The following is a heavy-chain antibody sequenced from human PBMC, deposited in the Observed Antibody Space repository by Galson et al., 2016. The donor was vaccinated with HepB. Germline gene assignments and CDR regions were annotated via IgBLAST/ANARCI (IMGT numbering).Heavy chain of an antibody. V-gene: IGHV3-23*01. CDR1: GFAFSNFH. J-gene: IGHJ3*02. Sequence: SLRLSCAASGFAFSNFHMGWVRQAPGKGLEWVSGISGSGGSTYYADSVKGRFTISRDNSKNTVFLRVNSLRGEDTAVYYCAKPYGYSYGSYAFDIWGQGTMVTVSS. D-gene: IGHD5-18*01. CDR3: AKPYGYSYGSYAFDI. CDR2: ISGSGGST.